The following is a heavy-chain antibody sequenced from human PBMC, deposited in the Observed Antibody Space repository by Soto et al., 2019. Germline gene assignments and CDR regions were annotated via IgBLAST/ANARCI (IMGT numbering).Heavy chain of an antibody. CDR3: ARIRGWGWLGPNDY. CDR1: GFSLSNARMS. Sequence: QVTLKESGPVLVKPTETLTLTCTVSGFSLSNARMSVSWIRQPPGKALEWLAHIFSNDAKSYSASLKSRLTISKDTSKSQVVLTMTNMDPVDTATYYSARIRGWGWLGPNDYWGQGTLVTVSS. CDR2: IFSNDAK. V-gene: IGHV2-26*01. J-gene: IGHJ4*02. D-gene: IGHD3-10*01.